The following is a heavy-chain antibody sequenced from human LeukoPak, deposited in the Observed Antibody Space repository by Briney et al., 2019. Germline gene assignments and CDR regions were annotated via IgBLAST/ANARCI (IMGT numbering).Heavy chain of an antibody. CDR1: GGSFSGYY. V-gene: IGHV4-34*01. Sequence: SETLSLTCAVYGGSFSGYYWSWIRQPPGKGLEWIGEINHSGSTNYNPSLKSRVTISVDTSKNQFSLKLTSVTAADTAVYYCARTRYYYNSRSYGAPYYFDYWGQGTLVTVSS. D-gene: IGHD3-10*01. J-gene: IGHJ4*02. CDR2: INHSGST. CDR3: ARTRYYYNSRSYGAPYYFDY.